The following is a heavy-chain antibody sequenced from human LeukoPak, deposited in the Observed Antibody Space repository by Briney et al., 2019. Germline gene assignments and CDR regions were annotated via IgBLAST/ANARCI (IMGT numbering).Heavy chain of an antibody. V-gene: IGHV1-2*02. CDR1: GYTFTGYY. J-gene: IGHJ4*02. CDR3: ARRGGSYRKYFDY. Sequence: ASVKVSCKASGYTFTGYYMHWVRQAPGQGLEWMGWINPNSGGTNYAQKFHGRVTMTRDTSISTAYMELSRLRSDDTAVYYCARRGGSYRKYFDYWGQGTLVTVSS. D-gene: IGHD1-26*01. CDR2: INPNSGGT.